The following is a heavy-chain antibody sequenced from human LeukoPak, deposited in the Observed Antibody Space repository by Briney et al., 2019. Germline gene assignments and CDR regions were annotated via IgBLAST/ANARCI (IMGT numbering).Heavy chain of an antibody. V-gene: IGHV1-46*03. CDR3: ARDISYVGPGGGWFDP. CDR1: GFTFSSYA. D-gene: IGHD3-16*01. Sequence: KPGGSLRLSCAASGFTFSSYAMHWVRQAPGQGLEWMGIINPSGGSTSYAQKFQGRVTMTRDTSTSTVYMELSSLRSEDTAVYYCARDISYVGPGGGWFDPWGQGTLVTVSS. CDR2: INPSGGST. J-gene: IGHJ5*02.